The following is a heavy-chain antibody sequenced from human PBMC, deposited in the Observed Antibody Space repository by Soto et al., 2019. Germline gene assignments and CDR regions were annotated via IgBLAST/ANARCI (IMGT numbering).Heavy chain of an antibody. V-gene: IGHV3-15*01. Sequence: EVQLVESGGGXXXXGGXXXXSCAASGXXXXXXWLSXXXXXXGXGLDWVGRIKSKTAGGTTDYAAPVKGRFTISRDDSKNTLYLQMNSLKTEDTAVYYCATRPTFSYVGPEKYLQHWGQGTLVTVSS. CDR3: ATRPTFSYVGPEKYLQH. CDR1: GXXXXXXW. CDR2: IKSKTAGGTT. J-gene: IGHJ1*01. D-gene: IGHD3-16*01.